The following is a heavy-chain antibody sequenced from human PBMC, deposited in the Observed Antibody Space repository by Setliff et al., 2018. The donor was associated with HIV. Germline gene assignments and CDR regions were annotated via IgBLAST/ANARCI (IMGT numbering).Heavy chain of an antibody. Sequence: ASVKVSCKASGYTLSNHGVTWVRQAPGQGLQWMGWISAYHINTKYAQEFQGRVTMTTDTSTNTAYMELRSLRSVDSAVYYCARMKTETAAYFYSYMDVWGKGTTVTV. CDR3: ARMKTETAAYFYSYMDV. CDR2: ISAYHINT. D-gene: IGHD2-21*02. CDR1: GYTLSNHG. J-gene: IGHJ6*03. V-gene: IGHV1-18*01.